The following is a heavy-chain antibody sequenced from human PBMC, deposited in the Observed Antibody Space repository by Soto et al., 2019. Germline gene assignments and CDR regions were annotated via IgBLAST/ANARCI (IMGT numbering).Heavy chain of an antibody. Sequence: SETLSLTCTVSGGSISSSSYYWGWIRQPPGKGLEWIGSIYYSGSTYYNPTLKSRVTISVDTSKNQFSLKLSSVTAADTAVYYCASLPIYNWFDPWGQGTLVTVSS. V-gene: IGHV4-39*01. CDR3: ASLPIYNWFDP. J-gene: IGHJ5*02. D-gene: IGHD3-3*01. CDR1: GGSISSSSYY. CDR2: IYYSGST.